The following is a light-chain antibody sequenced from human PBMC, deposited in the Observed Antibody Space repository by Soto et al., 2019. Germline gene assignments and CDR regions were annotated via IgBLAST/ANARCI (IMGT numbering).Light chain of an antibody. J-gene: IGKJ1*01. CDR2: AAS. Sequence: DIQMTQPPSSLSASVGDMVTITCRASQSISSYLNWYQQKPGRAPKLLIYAASSLQSVVPSRYSGSGSGTDFPLTISSLQPEDCATLYCQQSSNTLSWTFGHGTKGESK. CDR3: QQSSNTLSWT. CDR1: QSISSY. V-gene: IGKV1-39*01.